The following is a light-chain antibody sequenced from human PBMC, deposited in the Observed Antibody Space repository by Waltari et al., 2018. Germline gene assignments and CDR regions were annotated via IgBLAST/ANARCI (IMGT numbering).Light chain of an antibody. V-gene: IGLV1-51*02. CDR2: EDS. J-gene: IGLJ7*01. CDR1: RSNIGNNY. CDR3: GTWDSSLSGAV. Sequence: QSVLTQPPSVSAAPGPRVPIPCSGGRSNIGNNYVSWYRQFPGTAPKLLIYEDSERPSGIPGRFSGSKSGTSATLDITGLQAGDEADYYCGTWDSSLSGAVFGGGTHLTVL.